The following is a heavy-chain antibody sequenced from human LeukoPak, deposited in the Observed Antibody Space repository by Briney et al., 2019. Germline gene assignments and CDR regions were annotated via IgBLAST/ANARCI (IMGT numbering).Heavy chain of an antibody. CDR3: ATGRPWLVPGADNYYYYYGMDV. J-gene: IGHJ6*04. D-gene: IGHD6-19*01. V-gene: IGHV4-59*01. CDR1: GGSISSYY. CDR2: IYYSGST. Sequence: SETLSLTCTVSGGSISSYYWSWIRQPPGKGLEWIGYIYYSGSTNYNPSLKSRVTISVDACKNQYSLKLSSVTAADTAVYYCATGRPWLVPGADNYYYYYGMDVWGKGTTVTVSS.